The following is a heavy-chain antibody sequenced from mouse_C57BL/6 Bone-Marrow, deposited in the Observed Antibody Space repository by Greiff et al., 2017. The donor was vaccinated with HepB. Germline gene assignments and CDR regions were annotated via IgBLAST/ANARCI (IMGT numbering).Heavy chain of an antibody. J-gene: IGHJ4*01. CDR1: GYTFTDYE. CDR2: IDPETGGT. Sequence: VQLQQSGAELVRPGASVTLSCKASGYTFTDYEMHWVKQTPVHGLEWIGAIDPETGGTAYNQKFKGKAILTADKSSSTAYMELRSLTSEDSAVYYCTRTGTAQATWVFYYAMDYWGQGTSVTVSS. V-gene: IGHV1-15*01. D-gene: IGHD3-2*02. CDR3: TRTGTAQATWVFYYAMDY.